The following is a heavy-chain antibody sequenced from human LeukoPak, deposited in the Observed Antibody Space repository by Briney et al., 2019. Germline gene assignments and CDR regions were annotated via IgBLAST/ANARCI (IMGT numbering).Heavy chain of an antibody. CDR2: IYHSGST. D-gene: IGHD6-13*01. J-gene: IGHJ4*02. CDR1: GYSISSGYY. V-gene: IGHV4-38-2*02. CDR3: ARHSNIDY. Sequence: SETLSLTCTVSGYSISSGYYWGWIRQPPGKGLEWIGSIYHSGSTYYNPSLKSRVTISVDTSKNQFSLKLSSVTAADTAVYYCARHSNIDYWGQGTLVTVSS.